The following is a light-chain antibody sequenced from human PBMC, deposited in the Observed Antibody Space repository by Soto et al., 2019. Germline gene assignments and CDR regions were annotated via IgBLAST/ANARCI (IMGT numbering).Light chain of an antibody. Sequence: EIVLTQSPGTLSLSPGERATLSCRASQSFSSTYLAWYQQKPGQAPRLLIYGASSRATGIPDTFSGSGSGTDFSLTISRLDPEDFAVYYCQQYSSSPITVGPGTRLEIK. V-gene: IGKV3-20*01. CDR2: GAS. J-gene: IGKJ5*01. CDR3: QQYSSSPIT. CDR1: QSFSSTY.